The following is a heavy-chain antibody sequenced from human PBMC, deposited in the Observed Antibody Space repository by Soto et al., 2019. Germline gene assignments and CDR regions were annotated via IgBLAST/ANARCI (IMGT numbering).Heavy chain of an antibody. V-gene: IGHV1-18*04. D-gene: IGHD4-4*01. CDR2: ISAYNGNT. CDR1: GFGLINYG. CDR3: ARLGVNTSVYYYTMDV. Sequence: XSVKVSCKASGFGLINYGFTWVRQAPGQGLEWMGWISAYNGNTIYAQNLQGRLTMTRDTSTSTAYMELRSLRSDDTAVYYCARLGVNTSVYYYTMDVWGQGTTVTGSS. J-gene: IGHJ6*02.